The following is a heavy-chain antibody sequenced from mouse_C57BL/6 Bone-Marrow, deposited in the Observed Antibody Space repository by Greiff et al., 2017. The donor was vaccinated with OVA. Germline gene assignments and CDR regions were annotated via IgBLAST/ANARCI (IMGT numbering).Heavy chain of an antibody. CDR1: GFTFSSYG. D-gene: IGHD1-1*01. Sequence: EVKLVDSGGDLVKPGGSLKLSCAASGFTFSSYGMSWVRQTPDKRLEWVATISSGGSYTYYPDSVKGRFTISRDNAKNTLYLQMSSLKSEDTAMYYCARHPYYYGSSHWYFDVWGTGTTVTVSS. CDR3: ARHPYYYGSSHWYFDV. J-gene: IGHJ1*03. V-gene: IGHV5-6*01. CDR2: ISSGGSYT.